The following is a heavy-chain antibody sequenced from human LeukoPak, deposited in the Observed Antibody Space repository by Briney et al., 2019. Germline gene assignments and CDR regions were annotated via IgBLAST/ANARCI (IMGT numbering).Heavy chain of an antibody. Sequence: GGSLRLSCAASGFTFSSYSMNWVRQAPGKGLEWVSSISSSSSYIYYADSVKGRFTISRDNAKNSLYLQMNSLRAEDTAVYYCARGSGSGYDYDYWGREPWSPSPQ. CDR3: ARGSGSGYDYDY. CDR2: ISSSSSYI. V-gene: IGHV3-21*01. CDR1: GFTFSSYS. J-gene: IGHJ4*02. D-gene: IGHD5-12*01.